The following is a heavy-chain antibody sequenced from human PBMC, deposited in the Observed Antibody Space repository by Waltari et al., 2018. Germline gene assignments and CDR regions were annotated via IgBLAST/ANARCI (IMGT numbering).Heavy chain of an antibody. CDR3: ARGPVRYCSSTSCYGGNWFDP. J-gene: IGHJ5*02. V-gene: IGHV1-8*01. Sequence: QVQLVQSGAEVKKPGASVKVSCKASGYTFTSYDINWVRQATGQGLEWMGWMNPNSGNTGYAQKFQGRVTMTGNTSISTAYMELSSLRSEDTAVYYCARGPVRYCSSTSCYGGNWFDPWGQGTLVTVSS. CDR2: MNPNSGNT. D-gene: IGHD2-2*01. CDR1: GYTFTSYD.